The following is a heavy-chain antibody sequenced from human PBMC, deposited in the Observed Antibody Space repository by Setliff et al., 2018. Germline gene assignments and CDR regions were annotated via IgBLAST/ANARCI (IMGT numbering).Heavy chain of an antibody. CDR3: ARDRVVVLAGRRGFYFDY. CDR2: LYTSGDT. CDR1: GGSVGSDYNY. D-gene: IGHD2-15*01. Sequence: PSETLSLTCTVSGGSVGSDYNYWTWIRQPAGKGLEWIGRLYTSGDTNYNPSLKSRVSMSLDTSKNQFSLKLSSVTAADTAVYYCARDRVVVLAGRRGFYFDYWGQGTLVTVSS. V-gene: IGHV4-61*02. J-gene: IGHJ4*02.